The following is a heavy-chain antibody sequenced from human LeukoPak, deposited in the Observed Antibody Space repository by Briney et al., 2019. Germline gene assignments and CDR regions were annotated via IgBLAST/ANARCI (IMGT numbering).Heavy chain of an antibody. CDR3: AREWQYQFDY. CDR2: VYHSGVT. CDR1: GFSFSSYA. Sequence: SLRLSCAASGFSFSSYAIQWVRQPPGEGLEWIGSVYHSGVTYYTPSLKSRVSISVDTSNNQFSLKVTSVTAADTAVYYCAREWQYQFDYWGQGSLVTVSS. V-gene: IGHV4-38-2*02. D-gene: IGHD4-11*01. J-gene: IGHJ4*02.